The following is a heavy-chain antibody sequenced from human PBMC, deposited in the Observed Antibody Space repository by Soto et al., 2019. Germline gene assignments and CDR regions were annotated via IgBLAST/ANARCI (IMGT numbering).Heavy chain of an antibody. CDR3: ARSPPVFYDIFRFDP. CDR2: INHSGST. CDR1: GGSFSGYY. V-gene: IGHV4-34*01. D-gene: IGHD3-9*01. Sequence: SETLSLTCAVYGGSFSGYYWSRIRQPPGKGLEGIGEINHSGSTNYHPSLKSRVTISVDTSKNQFSLQLNSVTPEDTAVYYCARSPPVFYDIFRFDPWGQGTLVTVSS. J-gene: IGHJ5*02.